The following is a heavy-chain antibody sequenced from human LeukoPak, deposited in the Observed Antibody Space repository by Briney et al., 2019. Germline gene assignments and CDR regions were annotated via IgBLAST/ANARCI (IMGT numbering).Heavy chain of an antibody. J-gene: IGHJ4*02. V-gene: IGHV4-31*03. CDR3: ATGGRELLFAGDHV. CDR2: IYYSGDT. Sequence: SQTLSLTCTVSSGSISSDGDYWGWIRQHPGKGLEYIGYIYYSGDTHYNPALKSRVTMSVDPSKKQFSLKLNSVTAADTAVYYCATGGRELLFAGDHVWGQGTLVTVSS. D-gene: IGHD3-10*01. CDR1: SGSISSDGDY.